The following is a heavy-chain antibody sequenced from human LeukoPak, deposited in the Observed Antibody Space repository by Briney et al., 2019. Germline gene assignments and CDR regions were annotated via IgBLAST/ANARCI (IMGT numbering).Heavy chain of an antibody. CDR2: IYTSGST. CDR1: GGSISSYY. J-gene: IGHJ6*03. V-gene: IGHV4-4*07. Sequence: SETLSLTCTVSGGSISSYYWSWIRQPAGKGLEWIGRIYTSGSTNYNPSLKSRVTMSVDTSKSQFSLKLSSVTAADTAVYYCARDQAGNYYYYMDVWGKGTTVTISS. CDR3: ARDQAGNYYYYMDV.